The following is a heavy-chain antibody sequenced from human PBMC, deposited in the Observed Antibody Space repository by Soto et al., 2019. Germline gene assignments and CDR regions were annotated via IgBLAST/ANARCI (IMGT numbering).Heavy chain of an antibody. CDR1: GGSISTYY. CDR3: ARGADYGGIQYNWFDP. D-gene: IGHD4-17*01. V-gene: IGHV4-59*01. Sequence: QVQLQESGPGLVKPSETLSLTCTISGGSISTYYWSWIRQPPGKGLEWIGYIYYTGSTDYNPSLKSRVTISIDTSKNQFSLNLSSVTAADTAVYYCARGADYGGIQYNWFDPWGQGTLVTVSS. CDR2: IYYTGST. J-gene: IGHJ5*02.